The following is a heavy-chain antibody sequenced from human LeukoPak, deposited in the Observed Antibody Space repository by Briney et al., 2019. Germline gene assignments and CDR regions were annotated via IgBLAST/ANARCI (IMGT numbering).Heavy chain of an antibody. CDR2: IYPGDSDT. Sequence: GESLKISCKGSGYSFISYWIGWVRQMPGKGLEWMGIIYPGDSDTRYSPSFQGQVTISADKSIRTAYLQWGSLQASDTAMYYCARVQVVVVAANWFDPWGQGTLVTVSS. CDR1: GYSFISYW. V-gene: IGHV5-51*01. D-gene: IGHD2-15*01. CDR3: ARVQVVVVAANWFDP. J-gene: IGHJ5*02.